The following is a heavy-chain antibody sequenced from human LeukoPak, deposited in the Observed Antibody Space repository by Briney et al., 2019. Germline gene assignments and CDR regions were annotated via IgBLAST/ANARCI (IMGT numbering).Heavy chain of an antibody. D-gene: IGHD2-15*01. CDR1: GYTFTSYY. J-gene: IGHJ4*02. Sequence: ASVKVSCKASGYTFTSYYMHWVRQAPGQGLEWMGIINPSGGSTSYAQKFQGRVTMTRDTSTSTVYMEQSSLRSEDTAVYYCARDYCSGGSCYLFDYWGQGTLVTVSS. V-gene: IGHV1-46*01. CDR2: INPSGGST. CDR3: ARDYCSGGSCYLFDY.